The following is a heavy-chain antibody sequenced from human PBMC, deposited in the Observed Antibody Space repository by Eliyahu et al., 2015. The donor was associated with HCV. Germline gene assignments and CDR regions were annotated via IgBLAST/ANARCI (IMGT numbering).Heavy chain of an antibody. D-gene: IGHD6-6*01. V-gene: IGHV3-9*01. J-gene: IGHJ4*02. CDR1: XFXFXDYA. Sequence: EVQLVESGGGLVQPGXSLRLSCAASXFXFXDYAMHWVRQAPGKGLEWVSGISWNSGSIGYADSVKGRFTISRDNAKNSLYLQMNSLRAEDTALYYCAKASIAARLPNFDYWGQGTLVTVSS. CDR2: ISWNSGSI. CDR3: AKASIAARLPNFDY.